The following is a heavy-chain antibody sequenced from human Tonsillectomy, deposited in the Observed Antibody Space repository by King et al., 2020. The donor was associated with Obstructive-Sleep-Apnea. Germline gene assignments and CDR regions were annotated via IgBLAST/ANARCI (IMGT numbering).Heavy chain of an antibody. J-gene: IGHJ2*01. V-gene: IGHV1-18*04. D-gene: IGHD3-22*01. CDR2: ISAYNSNT. CDR3: ARESPRDYDSSCYYAPFDWYFYL. CDR1: GYTFTSYG. Sequence: QLVQSGAEVKKPGASVKVSCKASGYTFTSYGFSWVRQAPGQGLEWMGWISAYNSNTNYAQKLQGRVTMTTDTSTGTAYMELRSLRSDDTAIYYCARESPRDYDSSCYYAPFDWYFYLWGRGTLVTVSS.